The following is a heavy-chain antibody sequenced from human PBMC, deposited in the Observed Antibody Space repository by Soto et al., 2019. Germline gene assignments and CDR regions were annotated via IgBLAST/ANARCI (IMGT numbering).Heavy chain of an antibody. CDR3: ARGRTVRNYADDSSDYFYFFDY. D-gene: IGHD3-22*01. V-gene: IGHV4-59*01. CDR2: VYCTGST. Sequence: SETLSLTCTVSGDSISTFYWGWMRQSPGKELEWIGYVYCTGSTNYNPSLKSRVTISVDRPKNQFSLKLTSANAADTAVYYCARGRTVRNYADDSSDYFYFFDYWGQGTQVTVSS. CDR1: GDSISTFY. J-gene: IGHJ4*02.